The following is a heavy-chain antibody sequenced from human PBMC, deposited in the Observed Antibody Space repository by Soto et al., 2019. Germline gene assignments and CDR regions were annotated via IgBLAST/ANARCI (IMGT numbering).Heavy chain of an antibody. J-gene: IGHJ5*02. CDR2: IYHSGST. CDR3: ARGGGWGAAAGHNWFDP. D-gene: IGHD6-13*01. Sequence: SETLSLTCAVSGGSISSGGYSWSWIRQPPGKGLEWIGYIYHSGSTYYNPSLKSRVTISVDRSKNQFSLKLSSVTAADTAVYYCARGGGWGAAAGHNWFDPWGQGTLVTVSS. V-gene: IGHV4-30-2*01. CDR1: GGSISSGGYS.